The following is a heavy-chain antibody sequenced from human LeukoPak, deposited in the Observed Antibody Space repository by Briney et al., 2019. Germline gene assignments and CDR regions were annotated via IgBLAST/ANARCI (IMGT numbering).Heavy chain of an antibody. CDR3: VRTGIFWNSKYYSDQ. CDR1: GFTFSTSW. CDR2: INQDGSAT. Sequence: PGRSLRLSCAASGFTFSTSWMTWVRQAPGKGLEWVADINQDGSATASVDSVKGRFTISRDNAKNSLFLQTNSLRAEDTAVYYCVRTGIFWNSKYYSDQWGQGTLVTVSS. D-gene: IGHD3-3*01. J-gene: IGHJ4*02. V-gene: IGHV3-7*01.